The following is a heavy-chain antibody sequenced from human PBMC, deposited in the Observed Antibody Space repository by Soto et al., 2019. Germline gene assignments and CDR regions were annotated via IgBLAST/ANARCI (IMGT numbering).Heavy chain of an antibody. CDR3: ARAYYYDSSGYPHSLDY. Sequence: SVKVSCKASGGTFSSYAINCARQAPGQGLEWMGGIIPIFGTANYAQKFQGRVTITADESTSTAYMELSSLRSEDTAVYYCARAYYYDSSGYPHSLDYWGQGTLVTVS. J-gene: IGHJ4*02. D-gene: IGHD3-22*01. CDR2: IIPIFGTA. V-gene: IGHV1-69*13. CDR1: GGTFSSYA.